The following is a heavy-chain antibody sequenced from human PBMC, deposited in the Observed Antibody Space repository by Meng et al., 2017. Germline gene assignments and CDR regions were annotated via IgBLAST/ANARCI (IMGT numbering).Heavy chain of an antibody. Sequence: GESLKISCAASGFTFSDYYMSWIRQAPGKGLEWVSYISSSDSTIYYADSVKGRFTISRDNAKNSLYLQMNSLRAEDTAVYYCARVVGYSSSWYKEWYFDLWGRGTLVTVSS. CDR2: ISSSDSTI. J-gene: IGHJ2*01. CDR3: ARVVGYSSSWYKEWYFDL. CDR1: GFTFSDYY. D-gene: IGHD6-13*01. V-gene: IGHV3-11*04.